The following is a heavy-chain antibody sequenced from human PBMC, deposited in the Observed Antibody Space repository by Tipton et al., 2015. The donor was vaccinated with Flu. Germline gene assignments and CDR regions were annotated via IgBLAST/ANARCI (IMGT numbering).Heavy chain of an antibody. CDR3: ARGGGKDDFWSGYFYAFHGMDV. D-gene: IGHD3-3*01. Sequence: TLSLTCTVSGGSISSYYWSWIRQPPGKGLEWIGYIYYSGSTNYNPSLKSRVTISVDTSKNQFSLKLSSVTAADTAVYYCARGGGKDDFWSGYFYAFHGMDVWGQGTTVTVSS. CDR2: IYYSGST. V-gene: IGHV4-59*01. J-gene: IGHJ6*02. CDR1: GGSISSYY.